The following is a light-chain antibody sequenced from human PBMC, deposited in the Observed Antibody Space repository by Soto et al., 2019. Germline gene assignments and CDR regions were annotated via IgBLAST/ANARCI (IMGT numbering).Light chain of an antibody. CDR3: QQYNNWPQT. CDR2: GAS. CDR1: QSVTSN. V-gene: IGKV3-15*01. J-gene: IGKJ1*01. Sequence: EIVMTQSPATLSVSPGERVTLSCRASQSVTSNLAWYQQKPGQAPILLIFGASTRATGLPARFSGSGSGTEFTLTITSLRSEDFAVYYCQQYNNWPQTFGQGTKVDIK.